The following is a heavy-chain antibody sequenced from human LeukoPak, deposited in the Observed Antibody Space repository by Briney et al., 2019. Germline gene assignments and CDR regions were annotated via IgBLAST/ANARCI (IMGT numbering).Heavy chain of an antibody. CDR3: ARRLTQYDCFDP. D-gene: IGHD2-2*01. CDR1: GDSVSSNSVT. CDR2: TYYRSTWYN. Sequence: SQTLSLTCAISGDSVSSNSVTWNWIRQPPSRGLEWLGRTYYRSTWYNDYAVSVRGRITVNPDTSKNQFSLHLNSVTPEDTAVYYCARRLTQYDCFDPWGQGILVTVSS. J-gene: IGHJ5*02. V-gene: IGHV6-1*01.